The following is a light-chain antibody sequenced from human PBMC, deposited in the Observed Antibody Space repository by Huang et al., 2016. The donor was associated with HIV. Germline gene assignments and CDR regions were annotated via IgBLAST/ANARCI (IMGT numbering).Light chain of an antibody. Sequence: ETVLTQSPATLSLSPGERAILSCRASQSDASHIACYQHKPGQPPRLLIYDVSTKAPGTPARFSGSGSGTDVTLTINGLEPEDFAIYYCQHRTSWPPSVTFGGGTRVEVK. V-gene: IGKV3-11*01. CDR3: QHRTSWPPSVT. J-gene: IGKJ4*01. CDR1: QSDASH. CDR2: DVS.